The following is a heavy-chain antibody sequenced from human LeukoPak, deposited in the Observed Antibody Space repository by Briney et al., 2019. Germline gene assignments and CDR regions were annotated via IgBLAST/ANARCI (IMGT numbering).Heavy chain of an antibody. V-gene: IGHV4-39*01. CDR1: GGSISSSSYY. J-gene: IGHJ4*02. CDR2: ICYSGST. D-gene: IGHD3-22*01. CDR3: ARHGETYDSSGYRPY. Sequence: PSETLSLTCTVSGGSISSSSYYWGWIRQPPGKGLERIGSICYSGSTYYNPSLKSRVTISVDTSKNQFSLKLSSVTAADTAVYYCARHGETYDSSGYRPYWGQGTLVTVSS.